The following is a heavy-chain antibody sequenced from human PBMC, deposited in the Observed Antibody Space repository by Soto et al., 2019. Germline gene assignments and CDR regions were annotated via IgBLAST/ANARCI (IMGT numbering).Heavy chain of an antibody. J-gene: IGHJ4*02. CDR1: GFTFSSYG. V-gene: IGHV3-30*03. CDR2: ISYDGSNK. Sequence: QVQLVESGGGVVQPGRSLRLSCAASGFTFSSYGMHWVRQAPGKGLEWVAVISYDGSNKYYADSVKGRFTISRDNSKXXXXXXXXXXXXXXXXXXXXXXXXXXXAYYFDYWGQGTLVTVSS. CDR3: XXXXXXXAYYFDY.